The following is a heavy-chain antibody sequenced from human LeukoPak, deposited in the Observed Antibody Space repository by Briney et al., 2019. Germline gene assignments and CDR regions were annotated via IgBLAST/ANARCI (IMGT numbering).Heavy chain of an antibody. V-gene: IGHV3-30*02. Sequence: GGSLRLPCAASGFTFSSYGMHWVRQAPGKGLEWVAFVRYDGSNKYYADSVKGRFTISRDNSENTVYLQMNSLRAEDTAVYYCAKGGSSSFYSDYWGQGTLVTVSS. CDR3: AKGGSSSFYSDY. D-gene: IGHD6-6*01. CDR1: GFTFSSYG. CDR2: VRYDGSNK. J-gene: IGHJ4*02.